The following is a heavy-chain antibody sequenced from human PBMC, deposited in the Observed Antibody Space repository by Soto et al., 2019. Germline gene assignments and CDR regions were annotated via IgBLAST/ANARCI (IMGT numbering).Heavy chain of an antibody. J-gene: IGHJ2*01. Sequence: QVQLVESGGGVVQPGRSLRLSCAASGFTFSSYAMHWVRQAPGKGLEWVAVISYDGSNKYYADSVKGRFTISRDNSKNTLYLQMNSLRAGDTAVYYCARGDGDYAPFVFDLWGRGTLVTVSS. D-gene: IGHD4-17*01. CDR2: ISYDGSNK. CDR1: GFTFSSYA. V-gene: IGHV3-30-3*01. CDR3: ARGDGDYAPFVFDL.